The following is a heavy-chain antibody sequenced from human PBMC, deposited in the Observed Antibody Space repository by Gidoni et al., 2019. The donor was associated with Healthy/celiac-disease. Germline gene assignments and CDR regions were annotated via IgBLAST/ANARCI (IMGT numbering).Heavy chain of an antibody. V-gene: IGHV3-48*01. CDR3: ARHYGSGVGYFDY. CDR2: ISSSSSTI. D-gene: IGHD3-10*01. Sequence: EVQMVESGGGLVQPGGSLRLSCAASGFTFSSHSMTWVRQAPGKGLEWVSYISSSSSTIYYADSVKGRFTISRDNAKNSLYLQMNSLRAEDTAVYYCARHYGSGVGYFDYWGQGTLVTVSS. CDR1: GFTFSSHS. J-gene: IGHJ4*02.